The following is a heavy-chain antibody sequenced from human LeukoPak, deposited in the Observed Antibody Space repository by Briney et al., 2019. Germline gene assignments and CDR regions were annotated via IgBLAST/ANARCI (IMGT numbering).Heavy chain of an antibody. D-gene: IGHD6-13*01. CDR3: AKDRSGYSSS. CDR1: GFTVSSNY. Sequence: PGGSLRLSCAASGFTVSSNYMSWVRQAPGKGLEWVSVIYSGGSTYYADSVKGRFTTSRDNSKNTLYLQMNSLRAEDTAVYYCAKDRSGYSSSWGQGTLVTVSS. J-gene: IGHJ4*02. V-gene: IGHV3-53*01. CDR2: IYSGGST.